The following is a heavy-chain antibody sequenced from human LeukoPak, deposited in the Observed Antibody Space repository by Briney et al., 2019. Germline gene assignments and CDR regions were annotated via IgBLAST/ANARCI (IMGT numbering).Heavy chain of an antibody. Sequence: GGSLRLSCAASGFTFSTYTMSWVRLAPGKGLEWVSSISSSGRYIYYADSVKGRFTISRDNAENSLSLQVISLRDEDTAVYSCARDPSEASHPYYFDFWGRGTLVTVSS. CDR2: ISSSGRYI. J-gene: IGHJ4*02. CDR3: ARDPSEASHPYYFDF. CDR1: GFTFSTYT. V-gene: IGHV3-21*01.